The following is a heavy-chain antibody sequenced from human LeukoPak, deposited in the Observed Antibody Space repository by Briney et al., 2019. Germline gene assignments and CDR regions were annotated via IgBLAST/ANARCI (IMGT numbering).Heavy chain of an antibody. J-gene: IGHJ4*02. CDR2: INAGNGNT. CDR1: GYTFTGYA. CDR3: ARRFWNRGTWGPYYFDY. Sequence: ASVKVSCKGSGYTFTGYAMQWVRQAPGQRLEWMGWINAGNGNTKYSQKFQGRFTITRDTSAGTAYMDLSSLRSEDTAVYYCARRFWNRGTWGPYYFDYWGQGTLVTVSS. D-gene: IGHD3-3*01. V-gene: IGHV1-3*01.